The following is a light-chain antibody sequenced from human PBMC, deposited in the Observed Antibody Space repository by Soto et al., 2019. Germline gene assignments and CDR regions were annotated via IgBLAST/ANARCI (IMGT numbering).Light chain of an antibody. CDR1: QSISSW. J-gene: IGKJ1*01. CDR3: QHYNSYFQT. V-gene: IGKV1-5*01. Sequence: DIQMTQSPSTLSVSVRDRVTITCRASQSISSWLAWYQQKPGKAPKLLIYDASSLKSGVPSRFSGSGSGTEFTLTISSLQPDDFATYYCQHYNSYFQTFGQGTKGEIK. CDR2: DAS.